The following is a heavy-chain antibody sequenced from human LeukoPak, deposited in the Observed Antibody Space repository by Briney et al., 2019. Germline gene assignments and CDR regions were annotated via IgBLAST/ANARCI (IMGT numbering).Heavy chain of an antibody. Sequence: PGGSLRLSCAASGVTFSSYVMHWVRQAPGKGLEGVAGISYDENNKYYAASVKGRFTISRDNSKNALYLQMNSLRAEDTAVYYCAKDLLTGNDAFDIWGQGTMVTVSS. CDR1: GVTFSSYV. J-gene: IGHJ3*02. V-gene: IGHV3-30*18. CDR2: ISYDENNK. D-gene: IGHD7-27*01. CDR3: AKDLLTGNDAFDI.